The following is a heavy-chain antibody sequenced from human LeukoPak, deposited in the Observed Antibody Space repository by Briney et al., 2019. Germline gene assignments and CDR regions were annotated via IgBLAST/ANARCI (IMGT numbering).Heavy chain of an antibody. CDR3: ARARAVAGDVDY. CDR2: IYTSGST. V-gene: IGHV4-61*02. CDR1: GGSISSGSYY. Sequence: SQTLSLTCTVSGGSISSGSYYWSWSRQPAGKGLEWIGRIYTSGSTNYNPSLKSRVTISVDASKNQFSLKLSSVAAADTAVYYCARARAVAGDVDYWGQGTLVTVSS. J-gene: IGHJ4*02. D-gene: IGHD6-19*01.